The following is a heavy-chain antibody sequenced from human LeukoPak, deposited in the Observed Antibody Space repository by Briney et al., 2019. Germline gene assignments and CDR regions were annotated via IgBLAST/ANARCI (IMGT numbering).Heavy chain of an antibody. D-gene: IGHD3-22*01. CDR1: GFTFSAYG. Sequence: GGSLRLSCAASGFTFSAYGMNWFRQAPGKGLEWVSSISADESGTYYTDSVKGRFTISRDNAKNSLYLQMNSLRAEDTAVYYCARSGTTYYYDSGSRIWGQGTMVTVSS. CDR2: ISADESGT. V-gene: IGHV3-21*01. J-gene: IGHJ3*02. CDR3: ARSGTTYYYDSGSRI.